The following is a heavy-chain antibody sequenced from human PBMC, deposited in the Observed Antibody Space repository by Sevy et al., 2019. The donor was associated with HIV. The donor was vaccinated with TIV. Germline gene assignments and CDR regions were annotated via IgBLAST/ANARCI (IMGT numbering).Heavy chain of an antibody. Sequence: SETLSLTCTVSGDSISGYYWNWIRQPPGKGLEWIGYIFYSRSTTYNPSLKSRVTISKDTSKNQFSLKLTSVTAADTAVYYCARGDPGLFYGMDVWGQGTTVTVSS. D-gene: IGHD2-21*01. CDR1: GDSISGYY. CDR3: ARGDPGLFYGMDV. J-gene: IGHJ6*02. CDR2: IFYSRST. V-gene: IGHV4-59*01.